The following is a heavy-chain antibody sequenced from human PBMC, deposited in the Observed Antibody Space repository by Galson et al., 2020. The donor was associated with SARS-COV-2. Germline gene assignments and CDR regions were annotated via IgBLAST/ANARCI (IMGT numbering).Heavy chain of an antibody. D-gene: IGHD2-21*01. CDR1: GYTFISFY. CDR3: AREWGDINSSVFDY. J-gene: IGHJ4*02. Sequence: ASVKVSCKASGYTFISFYIHWVRQAPGQGLAWMGVINPRGDITSYAQKLRGRVTVTRDMSTQTVYMELTSLTSEDTAVYYCAREWGDINSSVFDYWGQGSLVVV. CDR2: INPRGDIT. V-gene: IGHV1-46*04.